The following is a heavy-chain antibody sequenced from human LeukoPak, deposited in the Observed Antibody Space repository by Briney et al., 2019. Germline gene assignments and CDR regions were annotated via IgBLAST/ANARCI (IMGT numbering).Heavy chain of an antibody. V-gene: IGHV3-7*01. Sequence: GGSLRLSCAASGFTFSSYWMSWVRQAPGKGLEWVANIKRDGSEKYYADSVKGRFTISRDNSKNTLYLQMNSLRAEDTAVYYCARDWNTFDYWGQGTLVTVSS. CDR3: ARDWNTFDY. D-gene: IGHD1/OR15-1a*01. J-gene: IGHJ4*02. CDR2: IKRDGSEK. CDR1: GFTFSSYW.